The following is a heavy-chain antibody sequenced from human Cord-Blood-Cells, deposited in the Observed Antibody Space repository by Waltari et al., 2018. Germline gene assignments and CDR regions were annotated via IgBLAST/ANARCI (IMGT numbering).Heavy chain of an antibody. CDR2: FDPEDGET. D-gene: IGHD1-26*01. J-gene: IGHJ3*02. Sequence: QVQLVQSGAEVKKPGASVQVSCKVSGYTLTELSMHWVRLAPGKGLEWMGGFDPEDGETIYAQKFQGRVTMTEDTSTDTAYMELSSLRSEDTAVYYCATDNWVVGATNAFDIWGQGTMVTVSS. CDR3: ATDNWVVGATNAFDI. V-gene: IGHV1-24*01. CDR1: GYTLTELS.